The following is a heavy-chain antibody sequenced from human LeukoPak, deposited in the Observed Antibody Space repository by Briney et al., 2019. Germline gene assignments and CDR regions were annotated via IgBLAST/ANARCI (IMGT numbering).Heavy chain of an antibody. D-gene: IGHD3-10*01. CDR1: GFTVSGNY. J-gene: IGHJ4*02. CDR2: IHRGGNT. Sequence: GGSLRLSCAASGFTVSGNYMSWVRQAPGKGLEWLSVIHRGGNTYYADSVKGRFTISRDSSKNTVFLQMESLRAEDTAVYYCARDPGYGLGVDYGDYWGQGTLATVSS. CDR3: ARDPGYGLGVDYGDY. V-gene: IGHV3-66*01.